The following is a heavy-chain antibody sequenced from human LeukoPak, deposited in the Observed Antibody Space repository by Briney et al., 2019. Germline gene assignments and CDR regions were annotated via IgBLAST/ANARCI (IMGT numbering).Heavy chain of an antibody. D-gene: IGHD1-26*01. V-gene: IGHV4-4*02. Sequence: SGTLSLTCGVSGGSITTTNFWSWVHQPPGGGLEWIGEISLAGRTRYNPSLESRVSISIDESKNHLYLNLASVTAADTAVYFCSRESGPFCPFGHWGQGTLVAVTS. CDR3: SRESGPFCPFGH. CDR1: GGSITTTNF. CDR2: ISLAGRT. J-gene: IGHJ4*02.